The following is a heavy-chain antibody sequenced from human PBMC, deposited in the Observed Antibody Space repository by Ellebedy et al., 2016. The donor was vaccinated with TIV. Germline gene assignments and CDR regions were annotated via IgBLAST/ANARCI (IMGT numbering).Heavy chain of an antibody. CDR3: GRGIQSFDP. V-gene: IGHV1-2*02. CDR1: GYTFTAFY. J-gene: IGHJ5*02. Sequence: ASVKVSCKASGYTFTAFYVHWVRQAPGQGLEWMGRIDPNSGDTKYEQKFQGRVSMTRETSITTAYMELSSLTSDDTAVYYCGRGIQSFDPWGQGTLVTVSS. CDR2: IDPNSGDT.